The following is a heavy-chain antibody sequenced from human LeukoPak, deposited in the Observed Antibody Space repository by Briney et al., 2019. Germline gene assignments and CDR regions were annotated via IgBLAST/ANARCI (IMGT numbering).Heavy chain of an antibody. Sequence: GGSLRLSCAGSGFTFSSYAMSWVRQAPGKGLEWVSAISGSGGSTYYADSVKGRFTISRDNSKNTLYLQMNSLRAEDTAVYYCAKDGSPYSSGWYTDYWGQGTLVTVSS. CDR3: AKDGSPYSSGWYTDY. V-gene: IGHV3-23*01. CDR2: ISGSGGST. D-gene: IGHD6-19*01. CDR1: GFTFSSYA. J-gene: IGHJ4*02.